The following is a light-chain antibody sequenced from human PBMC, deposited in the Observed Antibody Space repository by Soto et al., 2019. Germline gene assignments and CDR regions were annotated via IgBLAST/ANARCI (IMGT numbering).Light chain of an antibody. J-gene: IGKJ1*01. Sequence: DIVMTQSPDSLAVSLGERATINCKSSQSVLYSSNNKNYLAWYQQKPGQPPKLLIYWASTRESGVPDRFSGSGTGTDFTLTISSLQAEEVAVYYCQQDDSTPPTFGQGTKVEIK. CDR2: WAS. V-gene: IGKV4-1*01. CDR3: QQDDSTPPT. CDR1: QSVLYSSNNKNY.